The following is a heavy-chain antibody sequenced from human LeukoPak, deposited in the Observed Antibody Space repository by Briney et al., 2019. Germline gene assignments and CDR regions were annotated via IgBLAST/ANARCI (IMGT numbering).Heavy chain of an antibody. D-gene: IGHD4-23*01. CDR3: ARTQGVYYGGNSGAFDI. J-gene: IGHJ3*02. CDR1: GYTFTTYA. CDR2: INAGKGNT. Sequence: ASVKVSCKASGYTFTTYAMHWVRQAPGQRPEWMGWINAGKGNTKYSQKFQGRVTITRDTSASTAYVEVSSLRSEDTAVYYCARTQGVYYGGNSGAFDIWGQGTVVTVSS. V-gene: IGHV1-3*01.